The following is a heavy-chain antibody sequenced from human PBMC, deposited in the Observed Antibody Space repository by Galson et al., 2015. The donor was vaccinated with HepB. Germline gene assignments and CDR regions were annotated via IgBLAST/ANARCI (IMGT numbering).Heavy chain of an antibody. CDR1: GYTLTNFG. J-gene: IGHJ4*02. V-gene: IGHV1-18*04. D-gene: IGHD6-19*01. Sequence: SVKVSCKASGYTLTNFGISWVRQAPGQGLEWMGWISAYSGNTNYEQNLQGRVTMTTDMSTGTAYMELRSLRSDDTAIYYCARGASYSSAWFSDYWGQRTLVTVSS. CDR2: ISAYSGNT. CDR3: ARGASYSSAWFSDY.